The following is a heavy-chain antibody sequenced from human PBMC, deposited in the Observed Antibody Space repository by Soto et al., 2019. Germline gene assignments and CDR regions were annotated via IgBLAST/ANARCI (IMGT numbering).Heavy chain of an antibody. CDR2: IIPIFGTA. J-gene: IGHJ5*02. V-gene: IGHV1-69*06. CDR3: ARCIAVAGKGWFDP. Sequence: GASVKVSCKASGGTFSSYAISWVRQAPGQGLEWMGGIIPIFGTANYAQKFQGRVTITADKSTSTAYMELSSLRSEDTAVYYCARCIAVAGKGWFDPWGQGTLVTVSS. CDR1: GGTFSSYA. D-gene: IGHD6-19*01.